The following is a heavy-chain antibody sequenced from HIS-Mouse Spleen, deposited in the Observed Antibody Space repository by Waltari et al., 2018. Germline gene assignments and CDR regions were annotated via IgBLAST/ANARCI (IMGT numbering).Heavy chain of an antibody. D-gene: IGHD6-13*01. CDR3: AGEIPYSSSWYDWYFDL. CDR2: IYYSGST. J-gene: IGHJ2*01. V-gene: IGHV4-39*07. CDR1: SCSLSSSSYY. Sequence: QLQLQESGLGLVKPSETLSLTCTVSSCSLSSSSYYCGWIRLPPGKGLEWIGSIYYSGSTYYNPSLKSRVTISVDTSKNQFSLKLSTVTAADTAVYYCAGEIPYSSSWYDWYFDLWGRGTLVTVSS.